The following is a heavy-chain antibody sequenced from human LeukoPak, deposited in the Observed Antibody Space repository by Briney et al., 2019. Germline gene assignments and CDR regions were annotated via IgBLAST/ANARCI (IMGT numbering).Heavy chain of an antibody. V-gene: IGHV1-69*05. CDR2: IIPIFGTA. CDR1: GGTFSSYA. CDR3: GFGPESSYYYYYMDV. J-gene: IGHJ6*03. D-gene: IGHD3-22*01. Sequence: GASVTVSCTASGGTFSSYAISWVRQAPGQGLEWMGGIIPIFGTANYAQKFQGRVTITTDESTSTAYMELSSLRSEDTAVYYCGFGPESSYYYYYMDVWGKGTTVTVSS.